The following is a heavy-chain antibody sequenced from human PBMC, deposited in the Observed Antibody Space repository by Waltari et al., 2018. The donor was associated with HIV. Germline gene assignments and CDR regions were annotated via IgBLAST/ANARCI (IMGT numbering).Heavy chain of an antibody. V-gene: IGHV4-59*01. CDR2: IYYTGTS. Sequence: QVQLQESGPGLVKPSATLSLTCTVSAATINNYYLSWIRQSPAKGLEWIGYIYYTGTSNYNPSPSLKSRVTMSLDTSKTQFSLKLTSVSAADTAVYYCARTVGTSISGVITYNWFDSWGQGTLVTVSS. CDR1: AATINNYY. D-gene: IGHD3-3*01. CDR3: ARTVGTSISGVITYNWFDS. J-gene: IGHJ5*01.